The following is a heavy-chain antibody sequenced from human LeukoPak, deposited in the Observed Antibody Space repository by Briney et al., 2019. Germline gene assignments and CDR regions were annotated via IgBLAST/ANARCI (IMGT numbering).Heavy chain of an antibody. CDR3: AKVVGRYDSSGYQGP. V-gene: IGHV3-23*01. J-gene: IGHJ4*02. CDR1: GFTFSSYA. D-gene: IGHD3-22*01. CDR2: ISGSGGST. Sequence: GGSLRLSCAASGFTFSSYAMSWVRQAPGKGLEWVSAISGSGGSTYYADSVKGRFTISRDNSKNTLYLQVNSLRAEDTAVYYCAKVVGRYDSSGYQGPWGQGTLVTVSS.